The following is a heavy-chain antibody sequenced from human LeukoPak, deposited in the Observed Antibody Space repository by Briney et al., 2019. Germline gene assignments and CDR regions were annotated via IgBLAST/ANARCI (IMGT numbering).Heavy chain of an antibody. D-gene: IGHD1-26*01. CDR1: GYTFTGYY. V-gene: IGHV1-2*06. Sequence: GASVKVSCRTSGYTFTGYYIHWVRQAPGQGLEWMGRINPNSGRTVYAQQFQGRVTMTRDTSISTAYMELNNLKSDDTAVYYCARHGGGSYWVDYWGQGTLATVSS. CDR2: INPNSGRT. CDR3: ARHGGGSYWVDY. J-gene: IGHJ4*02.